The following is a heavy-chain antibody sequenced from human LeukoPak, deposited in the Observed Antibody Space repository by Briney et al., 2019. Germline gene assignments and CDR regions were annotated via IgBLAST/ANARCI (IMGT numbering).Heavy chain of an antibody. CDR1: GGSFSGYY. D-gene: IGHD6-6*01. CDR2: INHSGST. CDR3: ARPSTKYSSSSGYFQH. Sequence: SETLSLTCAVYGGSFSGYYWSWIRQPPGKGLEWIGEINHSGSTNYNPSLKSRVTISVDTSKNQFSLKLSSVTAADTAVYYCARPSTKYSSSSGYFQHWGQGTLVTVSS. V-gene: IGHV4-34*01. J-gene: IGHJ1*01.